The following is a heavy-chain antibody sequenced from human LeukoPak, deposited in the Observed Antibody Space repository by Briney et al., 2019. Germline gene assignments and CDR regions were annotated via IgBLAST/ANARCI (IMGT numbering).Heavy chain of an antibody. CDR1: GFTLSSYS. J-gene: IGHJ6*03. Sequence: PGGSLRLSCAASGFTLSSYSMNCVRQAPGKGLEWVSSISSSSSYIYYADSVKGRFTISRDNAKNSLYLEMNSLRAEDSAVYYCARNGRCSSTRCKYYYFLDVWGKGTTVTVSS. CDR3: ARNGRCSSTRCKYYYFLDV. D-gene: IGHD2-2*01. V-gene: IGHV3-21*01. CDR2: ISSSSSYI.